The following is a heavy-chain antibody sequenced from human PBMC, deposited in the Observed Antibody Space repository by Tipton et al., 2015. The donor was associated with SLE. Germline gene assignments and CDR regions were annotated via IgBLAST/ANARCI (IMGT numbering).Heavy chain of an antibody. CDR1: GGSISSHY. J-gene: IGHJ4*02. CDR2: IYYSGST. Sequence: TLSLTCTVSGGSISSHYWSWIRQPPGKGLEWIGYIYYSGSTYYNPSLKSRVTISVDTPKNQFSLKLSSVTAADTAVYYCARHQGRYSGSYYGDYFDYWGQGTLVTVSS. D-gene: IGHD1-26*01. CDR3: ARHQGRYSGSYYGDYFDY. V-gene: IGHV4-59*04.